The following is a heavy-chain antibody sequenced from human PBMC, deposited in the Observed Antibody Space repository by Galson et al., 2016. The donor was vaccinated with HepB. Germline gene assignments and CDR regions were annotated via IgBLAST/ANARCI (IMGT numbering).Heavy chain of an antibody. Sequence: SVKVSCKASGYTFTNYAVHWVRQAPGQRLEWMGWSNAANGNTKYSQEFQGRVTITRDTSASTAYMELSSLRSEDMAVDYCARGAFCSSASCRETYYYGMDVWGQGTAVTVSS. CDR3: ARGAFCSSASCRETYYYGMDV. V-gene: IGHV1-3*02. CDR1: GYTFTNYA. CDR2: SNAANGNT. J-gene: IGHJ6*02. D-gene: IGHD2-2*01.